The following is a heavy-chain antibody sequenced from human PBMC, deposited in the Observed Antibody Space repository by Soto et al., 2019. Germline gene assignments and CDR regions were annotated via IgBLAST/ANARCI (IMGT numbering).Heavy chain of an antibody. CDR2: ISGYNGNT. J-gene: IGHJ6*02. V-gene: IGHV1-18*01. CDR1: GYTFTNYG. Sequence: QVQVVQSGDEVKKPGASVKVSCKASGYTFTNYGFSWVRQAPGQGLEWMGGISGYNGNTKYAEKFQGRVTMTTDTSTSTAHMELRSLRSDDTAVYYCARESQAPYYYYGMDVWGQGTAVTVSS. CDR3: ARESQAPYYYYGMDV.